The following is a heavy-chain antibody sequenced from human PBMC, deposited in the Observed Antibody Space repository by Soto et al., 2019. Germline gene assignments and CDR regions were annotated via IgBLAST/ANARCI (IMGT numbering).Heavy chain of an antibody. J-gene: IGHJ4*02. CDR1: GFTFSSYS. CDR3: ARPDLHSSGWYYFDY. Sequence: PAGSLRLSCAVSGFTFSSYSMHWVRQAPGKGLEWVAVISYDGSNKYYADSVKGRFTISRDNSKNTLYLQMNSLRAEDTAVYYCARPDLHSSGWYYFDYWGQGTLVTVSS. V-gene: IGHV3-30-3*01. D-gene: IGHD6-19*01. CDR2: ISYDGSNK.